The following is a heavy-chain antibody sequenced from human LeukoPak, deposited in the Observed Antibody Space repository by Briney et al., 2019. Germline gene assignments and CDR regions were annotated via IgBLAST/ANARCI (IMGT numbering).Heavy chain of an antibody. V-gene: IGHV3-21*01. CDR1: GFTFSSYS. Sequence: GGSLRLSCAASGFTFSSYSMNWVRQAPGKGLEWVSSISSSSSYIYYADSVKGRFTISRDNAKNSLYLQMNSLRAEDTAVYYCARSPMVRGVTHFDYWGQGTLVTVSS. CDR2: ISSSSSYI. CDR3: ARSPMVRGVTHFDY. J-gene: IGHJ4*02. D-gene: IGHD3-10*01.